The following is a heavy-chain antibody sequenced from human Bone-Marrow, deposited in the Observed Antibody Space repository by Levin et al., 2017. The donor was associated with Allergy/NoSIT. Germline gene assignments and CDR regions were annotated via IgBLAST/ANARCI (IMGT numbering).Heavy chain of an antibody. CDR2: IIPILGIV. D-gene: IGHD3-10*01. J-gene: IGHJ6*03. V-gene: IGHV1-69*02. Sequence: KISCKPSGGTFNSFTINWVRQAPGQGLEWMGRIIPILGIVNYAQNFQGRVTITADKSTSTAYMELSSLRFEDTAVYYCAAIRGLITHYYYYMDVWGKGTTVTVSS. CDR1: GGTFNSFT. CDR3: AAIRGLITHYYYYMDV.